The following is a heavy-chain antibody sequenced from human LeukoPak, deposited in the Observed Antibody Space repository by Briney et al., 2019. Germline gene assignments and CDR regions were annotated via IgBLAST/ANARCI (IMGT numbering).Heavy chain of an antibody. Sequence: ASVKVSCKASGYTFTGYYMHWVRQAPGQGLEWMGWINPNSGGTNYAQKFQGRVTMTRDTSISTAYMELSRLRPDDTAVYYCARDLGYCSGGSCPNWFDPWGQGTLVTVSS. CDR1: GYTFTGYY. V-gene: IGHV1-2*02. CDR2: INPNSGGT. D-gene: IGHD2-15*01. CDR3: ARDLGYCSGGSCPNWFDP. J-gene: IGHJ5*02.